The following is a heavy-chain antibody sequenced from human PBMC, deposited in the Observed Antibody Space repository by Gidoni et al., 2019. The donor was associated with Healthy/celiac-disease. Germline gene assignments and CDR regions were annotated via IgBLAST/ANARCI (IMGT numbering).Heavy chain of an antibody. V-gene: IGHV3-23*01. CDR2: ISGSGGST. D-gene: IGHD1-1*01. Sequence: WVSAISGSGGSTYYADSVKGRFTISRDNSKNTLYLQMNSLRAEDTAVYYCAKDTKAGTPENFDYWGQGTLVTVSS. J-gene: IGHJ4*02. CDR3: AKDTKAGTPENFDY.